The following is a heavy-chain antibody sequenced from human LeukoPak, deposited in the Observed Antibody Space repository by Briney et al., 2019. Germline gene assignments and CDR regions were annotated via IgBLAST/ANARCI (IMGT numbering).Heavy chain of an antibody. CDR2: IYPGDSDT. Sequence: GESLKISCNSSGYIYTSYWIGWVRQMPGKGLEWMGIIYPGDSDTRYSPSFQGQVTISADKSISTAYLQWSGLKASDTAMYYCARHYYGSGSYSDDAFDIWGQGTMVTVSS. D-gene: IGHD3-10*01. CDR1: GYIYTSYW. V-gene: IGHV5-51*01. J-gene: IGHJ3*02. CDR3: ARHYYGSGSYSDDAFDI.